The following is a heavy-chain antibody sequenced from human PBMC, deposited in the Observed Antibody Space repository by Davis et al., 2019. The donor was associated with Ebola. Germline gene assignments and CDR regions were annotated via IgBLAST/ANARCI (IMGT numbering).Heavy chain of an antibody. V-gene: IGHV3-48*01. Sequence: GESLKISCAASGFTFSSSMMNWVRQAPGKGLEWLSYISNSATTIYYADSVKGRFTISRDNSKNTLYLQMNSLRAEDTAVYYCAKGSVTIFGVAPDYYGMDVWGKGTTVTVSS. CDR2: ISNSATTI. J-gene: IGHJ6*04. CDR3: AKGSVTIFGVAPDYYGMDV. CDR1: GFTFSSSM. D-gene: IGHD3-3*01.